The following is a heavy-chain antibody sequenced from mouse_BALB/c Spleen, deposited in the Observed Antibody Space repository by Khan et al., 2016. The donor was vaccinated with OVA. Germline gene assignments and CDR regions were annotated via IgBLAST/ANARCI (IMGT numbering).Heavy chain of an antibody. J-gene: IGHJ3*01. CDR2: IDPFNGGS. D-gene: IGHD1-1*01. CDR3: TRHGITSWFAY. CDR1: GYSFTTYY. Sequence: VQLQQSGPELLKPGASVKISCRASGYSFTTYYIHWVKQTHGKTLEWIGYIDPFNGGSTYNQKFKDKATLTVDKSSSTAYMHLSSLTSEDSAVYYCTRHGITSWFAYWGQGTLVTVSA. V-gene: IGHV1-31*01.